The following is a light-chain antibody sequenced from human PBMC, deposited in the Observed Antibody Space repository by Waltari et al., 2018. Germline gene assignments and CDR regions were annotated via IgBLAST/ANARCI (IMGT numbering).Light chain of an antibody. V-gene: IGLV2-8*01. CDR2: EVS. Sequence: QSALTQPPSASGSPGQSVTISCTATSSDGGGFNYVSWYQQHPGKAPKLMIYEVSKRPSGVPDRFSGSKSGNTASLTVSGLQAEDEGDYYCSSYAGTNNVVFGGGTKLTVL. CDR3: SSYAGTNNVV. J-gene: IGLJ2*01. CDR1: SSDGGGFNY.